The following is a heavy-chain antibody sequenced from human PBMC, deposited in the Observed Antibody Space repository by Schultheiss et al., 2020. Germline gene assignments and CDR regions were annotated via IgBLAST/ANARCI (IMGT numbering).Heavy chain of an antibody. V-gene: IGHV4-59*01. D-gene: IGHD2-21*01. CDR1: GGSISSYY. Sequence: SQTLSLTCTVSGGSISSYYLSWIRQPPGKGLAWIVYIYYSGSTNYNPSLKIRVTISVDTSKNQFSLKLSSVTAADTAVYYCARAHGGGECYWGFDYWGQGTLLTV. CDR3: ARAHGGGECYWGFDY. J-gene: IGHJ4*02. CDR2: IYYSGST.